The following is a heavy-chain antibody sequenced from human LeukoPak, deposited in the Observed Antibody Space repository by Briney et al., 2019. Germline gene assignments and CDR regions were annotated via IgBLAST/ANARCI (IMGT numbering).Heavy chain of an antibody. CDR3: ASFDFDGMDV. V-gene: IGHV3-53*01. D-gene: IGHD3/OR15-3a*01. J-gene: IGHJ6*02. CDR2: IYSGGST. Sequence: AGGSLRLSCAASGFTVSSNYMSWVRQAPGEGLEWVSVIYSGGSTYYADSVKGRFTISGDNSKNTLYLQMNSLRAEDTAVYYCASFDFDGMDVWGQGTTVTVSS. CDR1: GFTVSSNY.